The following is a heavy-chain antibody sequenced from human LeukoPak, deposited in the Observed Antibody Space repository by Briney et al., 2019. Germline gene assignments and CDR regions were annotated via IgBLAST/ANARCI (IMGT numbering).Heavy chain of an antibody. D-gene: IGHD3-22*01. CDR3: ARTLVVINDAFDI. Sequence: ASVKVSCKASGYTFTGYYIHWVRQAPGQGLEWMGWINPDSGVTNYAQKFQGRVSMTGDTSISTAYMELSRLRSDDTAVYYCARTLVVINDAFDIWGQGTMVTVSS. CDR1: GYTFTGYY. J-gene: IGHJ3*02. V-gene: IGHV1-2*02. CDR2: INPDSGVT.